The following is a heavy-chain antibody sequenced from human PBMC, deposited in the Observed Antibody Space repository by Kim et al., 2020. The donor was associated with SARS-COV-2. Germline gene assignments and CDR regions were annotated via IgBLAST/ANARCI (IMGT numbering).Heavy chain of an antibody. CDR3: ARGPPKYGSWYLSLDNWFDP. D-gene: IGHD3-10*01. J-gene: IGHJ5*02. V-gene: IGHV4-39*01. Sequence: RVTISVDTSKNQFSLKLSSVTAADTAVYYCARGPPKYGSWYLSLDNWFDPWGQGTLVTVSS.